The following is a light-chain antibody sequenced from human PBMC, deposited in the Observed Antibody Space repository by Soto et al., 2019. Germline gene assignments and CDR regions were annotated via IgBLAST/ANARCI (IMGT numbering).Light chain of an antibody. CDR1: SSDIGGYKF. CDR2: EDT. Sequence: QSALARPASISGSPGQSLTIPCTATSSDIGGYKFVSWYQQHPGKTPKLIIYEDTYRPSGISERFSGSKSGNTASLTISGLQADDDADYYCLSYGGSNTYVFGTGTKVTV. V-gene: IGLV2-14*01. J-gene: IGLJ1*01. CDR3: LSYGGSNTYV.